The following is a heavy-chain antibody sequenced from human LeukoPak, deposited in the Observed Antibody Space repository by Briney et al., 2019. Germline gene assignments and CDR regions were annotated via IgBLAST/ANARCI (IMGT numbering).Heavy chain of an antibody. CDR3: ARDIGMATMTGHYNDRYMDV. CDR2: IIPILGTT. CDR1: GGTFKNFG. D-gene: IGHD5-24*01. V-gene: IGHV1-69*04. J-gene: IGHJ6*03. Sequence: SVTVSCKASGGTFKNFGLSWLRQAPGQALEGMGRIIPILGTTNYAQKFQGRVTISADKSTSAASLEVSSLRPEDTAVYYCARDIGMATMTGHYNDRYMDVWGQGTTVTVFS.